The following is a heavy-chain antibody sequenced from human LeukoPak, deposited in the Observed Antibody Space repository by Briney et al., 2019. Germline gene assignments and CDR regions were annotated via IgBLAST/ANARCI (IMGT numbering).Heavy chain of an antibody. Sequence: SVKVSCKASGGTFSSYAISWVRQAPGQGLEWMGGIIPIFGTANYAQKFQGRVTVTADESTSTAYMELSSLRSEDTAVYYCARGTEVEWIQLDYWGQGTLVTVSS. CDR2: IIPIFGTA. CDR3: ARGTEVEWIQLDY. J-gene: IGHJ4*02. D-gene: IGHD5-18*01. CDR1: GGTFSSYA. V-gene: IGHV1-69*01.